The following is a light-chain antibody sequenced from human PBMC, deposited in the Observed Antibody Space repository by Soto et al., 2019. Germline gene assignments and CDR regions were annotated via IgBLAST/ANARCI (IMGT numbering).Light chain of an antibody. CDR1: QGTSNY. CDR2: DVS. V-gene: IGKV1-9*01. J-gene: IGKJ1*01. Sequence: DIQLTQSPAILSASLGDRVTITCRASQGTSNYVAWYQQKPGKAPKLLIYDVSSLESGVPSRFSGSGSGTEFSLTISSLQPDDIATYYCQQYNTFWTFGQGTKGDIK. CDR3: QQYNTFWT.